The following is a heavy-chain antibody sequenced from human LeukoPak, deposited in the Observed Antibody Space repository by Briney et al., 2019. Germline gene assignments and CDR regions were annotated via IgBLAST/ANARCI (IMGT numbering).Heavy chain of an antibody. V-gene: IGHV3-30*02. D-gene: IGHD3-10*01. CDR2: IRYDGSNK. Sequence: GGSLRLSCAASGFTFSSYGMHWVRQAPGKGLEWAAFIRYDGSNKYYADSVKGRFTISRDNARNSPYLQMNSLRAEDTAVYYCARGGSNYAYDFDYWGQGTLVTVSS. CDR3: ARGGSNYAYDFDY. CDR1: GFTFSSYG. J-gene: IGHJ4*02.